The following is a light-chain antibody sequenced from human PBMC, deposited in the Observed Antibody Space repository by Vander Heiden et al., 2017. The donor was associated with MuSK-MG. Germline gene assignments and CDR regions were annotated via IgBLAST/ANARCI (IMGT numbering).Light chain of an antibody. V-gene: IGKV1-9*01. CDR3: QQLTGFSFT. J-gene: IGKJ3*01. CDR2: TVS. CDR1: QAISGH. Sequence: DIQLTQSPSFLSASVGDRVTMTCRASQAISGHLAWYQQKPGNAPNLLIHTVSTLQSGVPSRISGSVSGTEFTLTITSLQPEDVATYYCQQLTGFSFTFGPGTKVDIK.